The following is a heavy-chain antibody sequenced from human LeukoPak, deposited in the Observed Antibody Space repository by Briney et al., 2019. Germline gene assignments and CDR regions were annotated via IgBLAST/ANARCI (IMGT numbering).Heavy chain of an antibody. CDR3: AKAWSAAGTFAS. Sequence: PGGSLRLSCAASGFTFSIYAMSWVRQAPGKGLEWVSTIIGSGGDTYYADSVKGQFTISRDTSKNTLYLQMKSLRAEDTAVYYCAKAWSAAGTFASWGQGTLVTVSS. CDR2: IIGSGGDT. D-gene: IGHD6-13*01. V-gene: IGHV3-23*01. J-gene: IGHJ4*02. CDR1: GFTFSIYA.